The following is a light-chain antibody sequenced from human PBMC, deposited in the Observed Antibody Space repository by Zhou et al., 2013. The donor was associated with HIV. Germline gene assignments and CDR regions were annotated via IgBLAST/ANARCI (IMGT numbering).Light chain of an antibody. CDR2: GAS. CDR1: QAIGND. Sequence: DIQLTQSPSSLSASVGDRITITCRASQAIGNDLAWYQQKPGQAPERLIYGASTLQSGVPSRFSGSGSGTEFTLTISSLQPEDFATYSCQQFSTFPLTFGGGTKVEIK. V-gene: IGKV1-17*01. J-gene: IGKJ4*01. CDR3: QQFSTFPLT.